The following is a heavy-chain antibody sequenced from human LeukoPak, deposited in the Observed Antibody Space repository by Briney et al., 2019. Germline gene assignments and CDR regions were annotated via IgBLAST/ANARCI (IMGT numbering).Heavy chain of an antibody. CDR3: ARDESDIVVVTAVLPHYFDY. CDR1: GFTFSSYS. CDR2: ISWNSGSI. D-gene: IGHD2-21*02. Sequence: PGGSLRLSCAASGFTFSSYSMNWVRQAPGKGLEWVSGISWNSGSIGYADSVKGRFTISRDNAKNSLYLQMNSLRAEDTAVYYCARDESDIVVVTAVLPHYFDYWGQGTLVTVSS. V-gene: IGHV3-48*04. J-gene: IGHJ4*02.